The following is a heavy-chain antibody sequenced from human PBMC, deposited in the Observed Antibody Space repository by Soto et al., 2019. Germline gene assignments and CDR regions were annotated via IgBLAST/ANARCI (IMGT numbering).Heavy chain of an antibody. J-gene: IGHJ4*03. D-gene: IGHD2-21*02. CDR2: IWSDGRKT. V-gene: IGHV3-33*01. CDR3: ARYCGGFCSTVSDF. CDR1: GFTVSSPG. Sequence: GRSLRLSCAASGFTVSSPGMHWVRQVPGRGLEWVAVIWSDGRKTSYGDSVKGRFTISRDNSTNTLYLQMNSLLAADTAVYYSARYCGGFCSTVSDFWGPGTMLTVYS.